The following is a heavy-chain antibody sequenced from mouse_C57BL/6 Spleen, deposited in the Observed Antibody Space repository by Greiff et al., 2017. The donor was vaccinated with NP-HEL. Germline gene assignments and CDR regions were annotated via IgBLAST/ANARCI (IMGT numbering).Heavy chain of an antibody. CDR3: ARPHYGRSYGWYFDV. V-gene: IGHV4-1*01. J-gene: IGHJ1*03. D-gene: IGHD1-1*01. CDR2: INPDSSTI. Sequence: DVKLQESGGGLVQPGGSLKLSCAASGFDFSRYWMSWVRRAPGKGLEWIGEINPDSSTINYAPSLKDKFIISRDNAKNTLYLQMSKVRSEDTALYDCARPHYGRSYGWYFDVWGTGTTLTVSS. CDR1: GFDFSRYW.